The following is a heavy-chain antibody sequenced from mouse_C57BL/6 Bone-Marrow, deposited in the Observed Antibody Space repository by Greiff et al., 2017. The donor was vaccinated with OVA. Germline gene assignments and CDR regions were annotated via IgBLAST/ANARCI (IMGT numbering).Heavy chain of an antibody. D-gene: IGHD2-5*01. Sequence: VHLVESGAELARPGASVKLSCKASGYTFTSYGISWVKQRPGQGLEWIGEIYPRSGNTYYNEKFKGKATLTADKSSSTAYMELRSLTSEDSAVYFCARYDSNGFAYWGQGTLVTVSA. V-gene: IGHV1-81*01. CDR2: IYPRSGNT. CDR1: GYTFTSYG. CDR3: ARYDSNGFAY. J-gene: IGHJ3*01.